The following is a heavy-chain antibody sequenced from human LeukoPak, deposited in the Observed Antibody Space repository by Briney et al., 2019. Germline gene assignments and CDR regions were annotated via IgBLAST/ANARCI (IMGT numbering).Heavy chain of an antibody. V-gene: IGHV3-48*03. CDR2: ISGSGGTI. CDR1: GFTFSSYE. CDR3: ARDFRNYYFDY. Sequence: GGSLRLSCAASGFTFSSYEMNWVRQAPGKGLGWVSYISGSGGTIYYADSVKGRFTISRDNAKNSLYLQMNSLRAEDTAVYYCARDFRNYYFDYWGQGTLVTVSS. J-gene: IGHJ4*02. D-gene: IGHD1-7*01.